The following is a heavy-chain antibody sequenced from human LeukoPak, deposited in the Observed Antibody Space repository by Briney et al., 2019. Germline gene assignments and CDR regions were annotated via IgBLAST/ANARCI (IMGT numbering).Heavy chain of an antibody. Sequence: PSETLSLTCTVSGGSISSGGYYWSWIRQHPGKGLEWIGYIYYSGSTCYNPSLKSRVTISVDTSKNQFSLKLSSVTAADTAVYYCARQIGYGSGSLAEYYFDYWGQGTLVTVSS. CDR2: IYYSGST. CDR3: ARQIGYGSGSLAEYYFDY. J-gene: IGHJ4*02. CDR1: GGSISSGGYY. V-gene: IGHV4-31*03. D-gene: IGHD3-10*01.